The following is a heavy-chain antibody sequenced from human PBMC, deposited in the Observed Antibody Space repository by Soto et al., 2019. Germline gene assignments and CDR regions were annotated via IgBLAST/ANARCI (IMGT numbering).Heavy chain of an antibody. Sequence: ASVKVSGKASGYTFTGYYMHWVRQAPGQGLEWMGWINPNSGGTNYAQKFQGRVTMTRDTSISTAYMELSRLRSDDTAVYYCARGSIAVAGTMDYWGQGTLVTVSS. D-gene: IGHD6-19*01. V-gene: IGHV1-2*02. CDR1: GYTFTGYY. CDR3: ARGSIAVAGTMDY. CDR2: INPNSGGT. J-gene: IGHJ4*02.